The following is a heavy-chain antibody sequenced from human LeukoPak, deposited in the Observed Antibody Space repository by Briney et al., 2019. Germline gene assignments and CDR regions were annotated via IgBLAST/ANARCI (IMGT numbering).Heavy chain of an antibody. V-gene: IGHV1-69*13. CDR3: ARPGVGSGRYGAFDI. D-gene: IGHD5-18*01. J-gene: IGHJ3*02. CDR1: GGTFSSYA. CDR2: IIPIFGTA. Sequence: SVKVSCKASGGTFSSYAISWVRQAPGQGLEWMGGIIPIFGTANYAQKFQGRVTITADESTSTAYMELSSLRSEDTAVYYCARPGVGSGRYGAFDIWGQGTLVVVSS.